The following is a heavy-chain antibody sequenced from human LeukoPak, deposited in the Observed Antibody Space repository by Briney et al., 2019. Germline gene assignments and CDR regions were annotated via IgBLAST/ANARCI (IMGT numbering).Heavy chain of an antibody. Sequence: GGSLRLSCAASGFTFSSYDMHWVRQATGKGLEWVSAIGTAGDTYYPGSVKGRFTISRENAKNSLYLQMNSLRAEDTAVYYCAGSDTTGYSPREWDYWYFDLWGRGTLVTVSS. CDR2: IGTAGDT. CDR3: AGSDTTGYSPREWDYWYFDL. CDR1: GFTFSSYD. J-gene: IGHJ2*01. V-gene: IGHV3-13*01. D-gene: IGHD3-9*01.